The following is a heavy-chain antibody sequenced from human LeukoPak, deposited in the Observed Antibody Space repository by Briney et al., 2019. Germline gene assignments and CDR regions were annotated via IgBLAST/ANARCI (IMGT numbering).Heavy chain of an antibody. V-gene: IGHV4-59*01. D-gene: IGHD6-19*01. CDR3: ARDRYSSGWSFDY. CDR2: IYYSGTT. Sequence: WXRQPPGXGLEXXGYIYYSGTTNYNPSLQSRVTISVDTSKDQFSLKLSSVTAADTAVYYCARDRYSSGWSFDYWGQGTLVTVSS. J-gene: IGHJ4*02.